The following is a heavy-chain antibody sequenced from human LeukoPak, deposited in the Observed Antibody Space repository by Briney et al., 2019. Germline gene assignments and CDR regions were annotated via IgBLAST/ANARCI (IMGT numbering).Heavy chain of an antibody. Sequence: SETLSLTCTVSGGSISSGDYYWSWIRQPPGKGLEWIGYIYYSGSTYYNPSLKSRVTISVDTSKNQFSLKLSSVTAADTAVYYCARVSESGGGDYWGQGTLVTVSS. J-gene: IGHJ4*02. V-gene: IGHV4-30-4*01. CDR1: GGSISSGDYY. D-gene: IGHD1-14*01. CDR2: IYYSGST. CDR3: ARVSESGGGDY.